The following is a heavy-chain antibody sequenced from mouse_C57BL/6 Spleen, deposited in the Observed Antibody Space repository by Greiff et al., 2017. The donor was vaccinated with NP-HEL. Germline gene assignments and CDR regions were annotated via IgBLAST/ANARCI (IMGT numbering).Heavy chain of an antibody. Sequence: QVQLKQSGAELVKPGASVKISCKASGYAFSSYWMNWVKQRPGKGLEWIGQIYPGDGDTNYNGKFKGKATLTADKSSSTAYMQLSSLTSEDSAVYFCARKDLTYSNYWFAYWGQGTLVTVSA. CDR2: IYPGDGDT. CDR1: GYAFSSYW. D-gene: IGHD2-5*01. V-gene: IGHV1-80*01. J-gene: IGHJ3*01. CDR3: ARKDLTYSNYWFAY.